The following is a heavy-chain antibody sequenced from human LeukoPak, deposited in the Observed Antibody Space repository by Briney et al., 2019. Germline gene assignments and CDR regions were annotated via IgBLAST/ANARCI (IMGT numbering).Heavy chain of an antibody. J-gene: IGHJ3*02. Sequence: NPSQTLSLTCTVSGGSIRSGDYYWSWFRQPPGKGLEWIGYIYYNGNTYYNPSLKSRVTISVDTSKNQFSLKLSSVTAADTALYYCARVDYGDYGAFDIWGQGTMVTLSS. CDR3: ARVDYGDYGAFDI. CDR1: GGSIRSGDYY. CDR2: IYYNGNT. V-gene: IGHV4-30-4*01. D-gene: IGHD4-17*01.